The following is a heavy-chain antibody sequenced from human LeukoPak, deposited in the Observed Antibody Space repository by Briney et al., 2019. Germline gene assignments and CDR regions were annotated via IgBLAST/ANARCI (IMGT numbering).Heavy chain of an antibody. CDR1: GFTFSSYW. D-gene: IGHD3-10*01. J-gene: IGHJ4*02. V-gene: IGHV3-74*01. CDR2: INSDGSST. Sequence: GGSLRLSCAASGFTFSSYWMHWVRQAPGKGLVWVSRINSDGSSTSYADSVKGRFTISRDNAKNTLYLQMNSLRAEDTAVYYCARANRGGDWKEWGQGTLVTVSS. CDR3: ARANRGGDWKE.